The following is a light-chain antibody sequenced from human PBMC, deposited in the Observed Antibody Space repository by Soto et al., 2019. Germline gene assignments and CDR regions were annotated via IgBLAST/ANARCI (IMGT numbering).Light chain of an antibody. V-gene: IGKV1-5*03. J-gene: IGKJ1*01. Sequence: DIQMTQSPSTLSASVGDRVTITCRADQSITRWLAWFQLKPGKAPKLLIHEASNLHSGVSSRFTGSGSGTDFTLTITSLQPEDFATYYCQQYKSYWTFGQGTKVDIK. CDR3: QQYKSYWT. CDR1: QSITRW. CDR2: EAS.